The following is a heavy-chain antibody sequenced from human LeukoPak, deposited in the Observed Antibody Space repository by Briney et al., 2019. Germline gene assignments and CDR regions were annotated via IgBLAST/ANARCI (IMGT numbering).Heavy chain of an antibody. CDR3: ARWVHMDIVTTSPRGDY. D-gene: IGHD5-12*01. CDR1: GYTFTGYY. J-gene: IGHJ4*02. Sequence: ASVKVSCKASGYTFTGYYMHWVRQAPGQGLEWMGWINPNSGGTNYAQKFQGGVTMTRDTSISTAYMELSRLRSDDTAVYYCARWVHMDIVTTSPRGDYWGQGTLVTVSS. V-gene: IGHV1-2*02. CDR2: INPNSGGT.